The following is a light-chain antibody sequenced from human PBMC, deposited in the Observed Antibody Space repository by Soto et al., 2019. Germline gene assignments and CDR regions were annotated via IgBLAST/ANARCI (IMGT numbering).Light chain of an antibody. CDR1: QSVSSTY. CDR2: GAS. Sequence: ESVLTQSPGTLSLSPGERATLSCRASQSVSSTYLAWYQQKPGQAPRLLIYGASSRATGISDRLSGGGSGTDFAIYISGVGPEDLAVYYCQECGSSLWTFGQGTKVEIK. V-gene: IGKV3-20*01. CDR3: QECGSSLWT. J-gene: IGKJ1*01.